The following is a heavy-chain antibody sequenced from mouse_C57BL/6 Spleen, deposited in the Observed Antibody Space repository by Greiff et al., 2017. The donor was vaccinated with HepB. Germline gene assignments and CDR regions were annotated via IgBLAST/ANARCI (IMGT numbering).Heavy chain of an antibody. Sequence: VQLQQSGPGLVKPSQSLSLTCSVTGYSITSGYYWNWIRQFPGNKLEWMGYISYDGSNNYNPSLKNRNSITRDTSKNQFFLKLNSVTTEDTATYYCARADYGYFDVWGTGTTVTVSS. V-gene: IGHV3-6*01. CDR3: ARADYGYFDV. CDR2: ISYDGSN. J-gene: IGHJ1*03. CDR1: GYSITSGYY.